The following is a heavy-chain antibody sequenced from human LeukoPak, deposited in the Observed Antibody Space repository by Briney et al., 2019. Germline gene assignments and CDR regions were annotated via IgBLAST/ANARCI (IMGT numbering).Heavy chain of an antibody. CDR2: INWNGGST. Sequence: GGSLRLSCAASGFTFDDYGMSWVRQAPGKGLEWVSGINWNGGSTGYADSVKGRFTISRDNSKNTLYLQMNSLRAEDTAVYHCAKLGVVIARPPDYWGQGTLVTVSS. D-gene: IGHD2-21*01. J-gene: IGHJ4*02. CDR3: AKLGVVIARPPDY. CDR1: GFTFDDYG. V-gene: IGHV3-20*01.